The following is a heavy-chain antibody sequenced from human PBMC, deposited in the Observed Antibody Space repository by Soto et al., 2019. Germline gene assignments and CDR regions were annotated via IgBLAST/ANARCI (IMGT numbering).Heavy chain of an antibody. CDR2: ISAYNGNT. J-gene: IGHJ6*03. D-gene: IGHD3-3*01. CDR3: ARARYYDFWSGLIANYYYYMDV. Sequence: ASVKVSCKASGYTFTSYGISWVRQAPGQGLEWMRWISAYNGNTNYAQKLQGRVTMTTDTSTSTAYMELRSLRSDDTAVYYCARARYYDFWSGLIANYYYYMDVWGKGTTVTVSS. V-gene: IGHV1-18*01. CDR1: GYTFTSYG.